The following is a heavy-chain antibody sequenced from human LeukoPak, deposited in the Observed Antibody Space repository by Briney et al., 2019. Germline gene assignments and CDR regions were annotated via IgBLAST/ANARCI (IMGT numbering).Heavy chain of an antibody. CDR1: GFTFSTYA. CDR3: AKDRDGYNVH. V-gene: IGHV3-23*01. Sequence: GGSLRLSCAASGFTFSTYAMRWVRQAPGKGLQWVAAISGSGVSTYYADSVKGRFTISRDNSKNTLYLQVNSLRAEDTAIYYCAKDRDGYNVHWGQGTLVTVSS. CDR2: ISGSGVST. D-gene: IGHD5-24*01. J-gene: IGHJ4*02.